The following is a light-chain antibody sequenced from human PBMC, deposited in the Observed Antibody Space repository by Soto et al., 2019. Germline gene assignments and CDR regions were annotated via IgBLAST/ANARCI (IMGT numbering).Light chain of an antibody. CDR3: SSYTSSTTLLI. Sequence: QSVLTQPASVSGSAEQSITISCTGISSDVGGYNYVSWYQHHPGKAPKLMIYEVSSRPSGVSYRFSGSKSGNTASLTISGLQADDEAEYYCSSYTSSTTLLIFGTGTKLAVL. CDR1: SSDVGGYNY. V-gene: IGLV2-14*01. CDR2: EVS. J-gene: IGLJ1*01.